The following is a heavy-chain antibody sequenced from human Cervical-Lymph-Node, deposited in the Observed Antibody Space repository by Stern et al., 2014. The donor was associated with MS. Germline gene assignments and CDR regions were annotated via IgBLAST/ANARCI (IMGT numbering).Heavy chain of an antibody. J-gene: IGHJ4*02. Sequence: EVQLVQSGGGLVKPGGSLRLSCAASGFTFTNAWMSWVRQAPGKGLEWVGRIKSENDGGTIDYAAPVIGRFTISRDDSKKTLVLQMNSLKSEDTAVYYCTTNISWGQGTLVTVSS. CDR3: TTNIS. D-gene: IGHD2/OR15-2a*01. CDR2: IKSENDGGTI. CDR1: GFTFTNAW. V-gene: IGHV3-15*01.